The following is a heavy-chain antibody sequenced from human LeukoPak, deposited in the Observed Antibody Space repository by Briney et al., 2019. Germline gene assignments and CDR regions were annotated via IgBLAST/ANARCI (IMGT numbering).Heavy chain of an antibody. CDR3: ARLRDTGGYYFYYYFDS. D-gene: IGHD3-22*01. CDR2: IYYSGNSGNT. CDR1: GGSINNDNYH. J-gene: IGHJ4*02. Sequence: SETLSLTCTVSGGSINNDNYHWGWIRQSPGKGLEWIGNIYYSGNSGNTYYNPSLKSRVTISVDTAKNQFSLNLSSVTAADTALYYCARLRDTGGYYFYYYFDSWGLGTLVSVSS. V-gene: IGHV4-39*01.